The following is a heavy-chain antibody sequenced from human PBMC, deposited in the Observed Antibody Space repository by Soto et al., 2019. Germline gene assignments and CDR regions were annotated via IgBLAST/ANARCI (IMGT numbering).Heavy chain of an antibody. D-gene: IGHD3-10*01. CDR1: GFTSSSFV. Sequence: QVQLVESGGGVVQPGTSLRLSCAASGFTSSSFVIHWVRQAPGKGLEWLAVISSDGNNQYYADSVKGRFTISRDNSNKTLYLQVNSLRAEDTAVYFCAKERGVLDAFDIWGQGTMVTVS. V-gene: IGHV3-30*18. J-gene: IGHJ3*02. CDR2: ISSDGNNQ. CDR3: AKERGVLDAFDI.